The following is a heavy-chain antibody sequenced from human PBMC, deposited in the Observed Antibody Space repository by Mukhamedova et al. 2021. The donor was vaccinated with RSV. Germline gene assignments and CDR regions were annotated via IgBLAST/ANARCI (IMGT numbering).Heavy chain of an antibody. D-gene: IGHD4-17*01. CDR2: WYDTTNK. Sequence: WYDTTNKYYADTVRGRFTISRDNSKNMVYLQMNSLRAEDTAVYYCARGQVDYGDYYTWFDPWGQGTLVTVSS. J-gene: IGHJ5*02. V-gene: IGHV3-33*01. CDR3: ARGQVDYGDYYTWFDP.